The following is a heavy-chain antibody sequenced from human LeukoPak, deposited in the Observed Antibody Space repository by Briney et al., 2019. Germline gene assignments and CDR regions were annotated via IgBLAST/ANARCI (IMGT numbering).Heavy chain of an antibody. V-gene: IGHV4-4*09. J-gene: IGHJ4*02. Sequence: SETLSLTCTVSGGSISSYYWSWIRQPPGKGLEWIGYIYTSGSTNYNPSLKSRVTISVDTSKKQFSLNLRSVTAEDTAVYYCATDRYYGSGSYYKFDYWGQGTLVTVSS. CDR1: GGSISSYY. D-gene: IGHD3-10*01. CDR3: ATDRYYGSGSYYKFDY. CDR2: IYTSGST.